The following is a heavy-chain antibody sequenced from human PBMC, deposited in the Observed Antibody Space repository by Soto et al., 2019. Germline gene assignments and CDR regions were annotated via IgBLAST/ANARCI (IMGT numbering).Heavy chain of an antibody. CDR2: ISAYNGNT. D-gene: IGHD3-16*01. CDR3: ARGGTPIDS. CDR1: GYTFTNFG. Sequence: QVQLVQSGAEVKKPGASVKVSCKASGYTFTNFGISWVRQAPGQGLEWMGWISAYNGNTNYAQNFQGRVTMPTDTSTSPAYMELRSLSSADTAVYYCARGGTPIDSSGQVPLVTASS. J-gene: IGHJ4*02. V-gene: IGHV1-18*01.